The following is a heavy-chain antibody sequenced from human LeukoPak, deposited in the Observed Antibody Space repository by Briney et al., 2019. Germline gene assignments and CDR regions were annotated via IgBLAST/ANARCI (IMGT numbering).Heavy chain of an antibody. V-gene: IGHV3-30-3*01. CDR2: ISYDGSNK. Sequence: GGSLRLSCAASGFTFSSYAMHWVRQAPGKGLEWVAVISYDGSNKYYADSVKGRFTISRDNSKNTLYLQMNSLRAEDTAVYYCARDYGDPTPAGMDYWGQGTLVTVSS. J-gene: IGHJ4*02. CDR1: GFTFSSYA. D-gene: IGHD4-17*01. CDR3: ARDYGDPTPAGMDY.